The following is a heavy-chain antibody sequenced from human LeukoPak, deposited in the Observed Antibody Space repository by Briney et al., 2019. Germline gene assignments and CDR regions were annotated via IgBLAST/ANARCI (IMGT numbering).Heavy chain of an antibody. V-gene: IGHV3-7*03. CDR1: GFTFRSYG. Sequence: GGSLRLSGAPSGFTFRSYGRNWAGRAPGKGLEWVASINHNGNVNYYVDSVKGRFTISRDNAKNSLYLQMSNLRAEDTAVYFCARGGGLDVWGQGATVTVSS. CDR3: ARGGGLDV. J-gene: IGHJ6*02. D-gene: IGHD3-16*01. CDR2: INHNGNVN.